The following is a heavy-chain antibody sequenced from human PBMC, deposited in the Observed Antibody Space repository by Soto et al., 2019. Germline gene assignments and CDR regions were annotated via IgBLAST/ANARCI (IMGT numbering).Heavy chain of an antibody. Sequence: ASVKVSCKASGYTFTGYYMHWVRQAPGQGLEWMGWINPNNGGTNYAQKFQGRVTTTRDTSISTAYMELSRLRSDDTAVYYCARDYRDIVVVPAAKSYYYYGMDVWGQGTTVTVSS. CDR2: INPNNGGT. V-gene: IGHV1-2*02. CDR1: GYTFTGYY. D-gene: IGHD2-2*01. J-gene: IGHJ6*02. CDR3: ARDYRDIVVVPAAKSYYYYGMDV.